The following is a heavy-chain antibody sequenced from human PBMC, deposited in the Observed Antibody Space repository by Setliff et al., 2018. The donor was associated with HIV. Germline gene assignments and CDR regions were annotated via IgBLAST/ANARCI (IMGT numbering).Heavy chain of an antibody. D-gene: IGHD5-18*01. CDR2: INTNTGNP. J-gene: IGHJ6*03. V-gene: IGHV7-4-1*04. CDR3: ASPPSRNTDYYYMDV. CDR1: GYTFPNYA. Sequence: ASVKVSCKPSGYTFPNYALNWVRQAPGQGLEWMGWINTNTGNPTYAQGFTGRFVFSLDTSVRMAYLQISSLKAEDTAVYYCASPPSRNTDYYYMDVWGKGTTVTVSS.